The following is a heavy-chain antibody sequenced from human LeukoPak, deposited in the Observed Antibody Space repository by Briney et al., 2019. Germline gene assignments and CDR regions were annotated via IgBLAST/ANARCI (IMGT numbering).Heavy chain of an antibody. J-gene: IGHJ4*02. Sequence: ASVKVSCKASGYTFTGYYMYWVRQAPGQGLEWMGWINPNSGGTNYAQKFQGWVTMTRDTSISTAYMGLSRLRPDDTAVYYCARGTSASYLVDWGQGTLVTVSS. CDR1: GYTFTGYY. V-gene: IGHV1-2*04. CDR3: ARGTSASYLVD. CDR2: INPNSGGT.